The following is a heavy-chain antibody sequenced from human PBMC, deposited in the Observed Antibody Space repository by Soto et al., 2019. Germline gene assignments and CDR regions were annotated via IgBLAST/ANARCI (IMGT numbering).Heavy chain of an antibody. CDR1: GDSVSSNSAA. D-gene: IGHD3-22*01. Sequence: PSQTLSITCAISGDSVSSNSAAWNWIRQSPSRGLEWLGRTYYRSKWYNDYAVSVKSRITINPDTSKNQFSLQLNSVTPEDTAVYYCARGAYGFYDSIGQRYNWFDSWGQGILVTVSS. CDR3: ARGAYGFYDSIGQRYNWFDS. V-gene: IGHV6-1*01. CDR2: TYYRSKWYN. J-gene: IGHJ5*01.